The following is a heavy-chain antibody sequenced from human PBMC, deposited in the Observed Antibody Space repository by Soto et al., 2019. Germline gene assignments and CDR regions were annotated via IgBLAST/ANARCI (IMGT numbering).Heavy chain of an antibody. Sequence: PGGSLRLSCVGSGFTFSTYSIDWVRQAPGKGLEWVSSISSRSDIYYADSVKGRFTISRDNAKNSVSLQMNSLRAEDTAVYYCAREYTAWPLAYGLDVWGQGTTVTVSS. CDR3: AREYTAWPLAYGLDV. CDR1: GFTFSTYS. V-gene: IGHV3-21*01. D-gene: IGHD2-2*02. CDR2: ISSRSDI. J-gene: IGHJ6*02.